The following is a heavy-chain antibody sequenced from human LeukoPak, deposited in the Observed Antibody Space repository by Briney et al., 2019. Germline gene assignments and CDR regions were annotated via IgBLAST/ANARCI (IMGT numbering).Heavy chain of an antibody. Sequence: PSETLSLTCAAYGGSFSGYYWSWIRQPPGKGLEWIGEINHSGSTNYNPSLKSRVTISVDTSKNQFSLKLSSVTAADTAVYYCARGRGVPKRNHNTGRWFDPWGQGTLVTVSS. J-gene: IGHJ5*02. CDR1: GGSFSGYY. D-gene: IGHD1-14*01. V-gene: IGHV4-34*01. CDR3: ARGRGVPKRNHNTGRWFDP. CDR2: INHSGST.